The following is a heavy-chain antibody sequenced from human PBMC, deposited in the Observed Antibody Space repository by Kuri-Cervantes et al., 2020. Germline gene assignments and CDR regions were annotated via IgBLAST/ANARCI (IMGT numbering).Heavy chain of an antibody. V-gene: IGHV5-51*01. D-gene: IGHD3-10*01. J-gene: IGHJ5*02. CDR1: GYSFTSYW. Sequence: GGSLRLSCKGFGYSFTSYWIGWVRQMPGKGLEWMGNIYPGDSDTRYSPSFQGQVTISADKSISTAYLQWSSLKASDTAMYYCARRSYGVGWSDPWGQGTLVTVSS. CDR2: IYPGDSDT. CDR3: ARRSYGVGWSDP.